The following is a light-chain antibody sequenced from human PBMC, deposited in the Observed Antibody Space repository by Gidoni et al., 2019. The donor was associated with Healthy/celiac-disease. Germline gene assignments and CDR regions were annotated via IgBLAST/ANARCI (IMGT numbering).Light chain of an antibody. CDR1: SSNIGAGYD. Sequence: QSVLTQPTSVSGAPGPRVTISCTGSSSNIGAGYDVHWYQQLPGTAPKLLIYGNSNRPSGVPDRFSGSKSGTSASLASTGLQAEDEADYYCQSYDSSLSGVVFGGGTKLTVL. CDR2: GNS. V-gene: IGLV1-40*01. CDR3: QSYDSSLSGVV. J-gene: IGLJ2*01.